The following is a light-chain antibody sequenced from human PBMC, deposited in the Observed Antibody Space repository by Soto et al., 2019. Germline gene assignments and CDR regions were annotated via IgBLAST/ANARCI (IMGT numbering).Light chain of an antibody. CDR2: EVS. J-gene: IGLJ2*01. Sequence: QSVLTQPASVSGSPGQSITISCTGTSSDVGSHNFVSWYQQHPGKAPELMIYEVSKRPSGVSNRFSGSKSGNTASLTISGLQAEDEADYYCYSYVGSISFGGGTKVIVL. CDR1: SSDVGSHNF. CDR3: YSYVGSIS. V-gene: IGLV2-23*02.